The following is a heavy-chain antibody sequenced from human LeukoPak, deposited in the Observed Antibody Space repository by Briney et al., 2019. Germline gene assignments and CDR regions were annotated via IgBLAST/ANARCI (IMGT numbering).Heavy chain of an antibody. J-gene: IGHJ4*02. V-gene: IGHV4-59*01. CDR3: ARDKQPGDY. D-gene: IGHD1-1*01. CDR1: GDSISPYY. CDR2: IYYSGDT. Sequence: PSETLSLTCAVSGDSISPYYWGWIRQPPGKGLEWIGYIYYSGDTTYNPSLKSRVTMSVDTSKNQFSLKLSSVTAADTAVYYCARDKQPGDYWGQGALVTVSS.